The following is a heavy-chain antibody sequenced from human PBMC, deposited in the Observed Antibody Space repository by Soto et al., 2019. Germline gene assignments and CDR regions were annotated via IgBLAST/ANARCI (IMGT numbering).Heavy chain of an antibody. CDR1: GYTFTTIR. CDR2: IRPHNVDT. D-gene: IGHD6-19*01. V-gene: IGHV1-18*01. J-gene: IGHJ4*02. Sequence: QVKLVQSAAEVGKHGASVKVSCQASGYTFTTIRSSWVRQAPGHGLEWMVWIRPHNVDTQYAQKFQGRVTMTADPSTSTAYMEVRSLRPDSTAVFYCARDRSGLYDFWGQGILVTVAS. CDR3: ARDRSGLYDF.